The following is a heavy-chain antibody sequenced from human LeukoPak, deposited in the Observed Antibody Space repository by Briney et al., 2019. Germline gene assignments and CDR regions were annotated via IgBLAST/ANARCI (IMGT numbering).Heavy chain of an antibody. D-gene: IGHD2-15*01. CDR3: ATGCSGGSCYGYFQH. CDR2: ISYDGSNI. J-gene: IGHJ1*01. CDR1: GFTFSSYG. Sequence: GGSLRLSCAASGFTFSSYGMHWVRQAPGKGLEWVAVISYDGSNIYYVDSVKGRFTISRDNSKNTLFLQMNSLRADDTAVYYCATGCSGGSCYGYFQHWGQGTLVTVSS. V-gene: IGHV3-30*03.